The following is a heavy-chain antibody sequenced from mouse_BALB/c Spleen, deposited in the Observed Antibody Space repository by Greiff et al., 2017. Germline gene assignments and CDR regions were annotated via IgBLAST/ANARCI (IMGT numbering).Heavy chain of an antibody. CDR1: GFNIKDTY. V-gene: IGHV14-3*02. CDR2: IDPANGNT. J-gene: IGHJ4*01. Sequence: VQLQQSGAELVKPGASVKLSCTASGFNIKDTYMHWVKQRPEQGLEWIGRIDPANGNTKYDPKFQGKATITADTSSNTAYLQLSSLTSEDTAVYYCARSYYGNYGAMDYWGQGTSVTVSS. D-gene: IGHD2-10*01. CDR3: ARSYYGNYGAMDY.